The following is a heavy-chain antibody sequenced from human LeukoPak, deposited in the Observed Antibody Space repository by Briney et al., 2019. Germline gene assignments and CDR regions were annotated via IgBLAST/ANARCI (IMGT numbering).Heavy chain of an antibody. J-gene: IGHJ3*02. V-gene: IGHV3-33*01. CDR3: ARDNLPYDYVWGSPPFAFDI. CDR1: GFTFSSYG. Sequence: GGSLRLSRAAAGFTFSSYGMHWVRQAPGKGLEWVAVIWYDGSNKYYADSVKGRFTISRDNSKNTLYLQMNSLRAEDTAVYYCARDNLPYDYVWGSPPFAFDIWGQGTMVTVSS. CDR2: IWYDGSNK. D-gene: IGHD3-16*01.